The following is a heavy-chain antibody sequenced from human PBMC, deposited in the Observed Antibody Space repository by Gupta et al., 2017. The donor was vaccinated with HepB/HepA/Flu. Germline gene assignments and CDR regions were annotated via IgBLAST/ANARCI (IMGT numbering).Heavy chain of an antibody. V-gene: IGHV4-59*08. J-gene: IGHJ3*02. D-gene: IGHD2-21*01. CDR1: GGSIINYS. CDR2: IDYSGST. CDR3: ARKHIAVVPGAPRGGFDI. Sequence: QVHLQESGPGLVKPSETLPLTCNVSGGSIINYSWSWIRQPPGKGLEWIGFIDYSGSTTYNPSLQSRVTISVDTSKNEFSLKLNSVTAADTAVYYCARKHIAVVPGAPRGGFDIWGQGTLVTVSS.